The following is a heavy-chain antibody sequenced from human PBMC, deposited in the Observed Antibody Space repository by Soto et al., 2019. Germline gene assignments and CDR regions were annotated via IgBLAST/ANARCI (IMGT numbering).Heavy chain of an antibody. CDR1: GGTFSSYA. CDR2: IIPIFGTA. Sequence: SVKVSCKASGGTFSSYAISWVRQAPGQGLEWMGGIIPIFGTASYAQKFQGRVTITADESTSTAYMELSSLRSEDTAVYYCARDYRHYDILTGYYIPYYFDYWGQGTLVTVSS. J-gene: IGHJ4*02. CDR3: ARDYRHYDILTGYYIPYYFDY. V-gene: IGHV1-69*13. D-gene: IGHD3-9*01.